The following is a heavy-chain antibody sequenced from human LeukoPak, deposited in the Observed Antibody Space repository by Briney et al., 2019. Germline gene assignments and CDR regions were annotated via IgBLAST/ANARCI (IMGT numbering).Heavy chain of an antibody. CDR3: ARELPFDY. CDR1: GFTFSSYW. J-gene: IGHJ4*02. V-gene: IGHV3-74*01. Sequence: QPGGSLRLSCAASGFTFSSYWMHWVRQTPGKGLVWVSRISGDGSSTTYAESVKGRFTISRDSAKNTLYLQMNTLRAEDTAVYYCARELPFDYWGQGTLVTVSS. CDR2: ISGDGSST.